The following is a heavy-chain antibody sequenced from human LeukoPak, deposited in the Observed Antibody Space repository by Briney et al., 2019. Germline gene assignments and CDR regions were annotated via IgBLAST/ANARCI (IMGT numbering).Heavy chain of an antibody. V-gene: IGHV3-30-3*01. CDR3: ARDATSEHFFDY. D-gene: IGHD1-26*01. J-gene: IGHJ4*02. CDR1: GFTFSTYA. Sequence: GGSLRLSCAASGFTFSTYAMYCVRQAPGKGLEWVAVISYAGSNKYYADSVKGRFTISRDNSKNSLYLQMNSLRAEDTAVYYCARDATSEHFFDYWGQGTLVTVSS. CDR2: ISYAGSNK.